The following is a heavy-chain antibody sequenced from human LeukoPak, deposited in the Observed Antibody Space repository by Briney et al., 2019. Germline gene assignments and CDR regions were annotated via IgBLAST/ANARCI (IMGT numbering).Heavy chain of an antibody. Sequence: SCKASGFTFSSYSMNWVRQAPGKGLEWVSSISSSSSYIYYADSVKGRFTISRDNSKNTLYLQMNSLRAEDTAVYYCAKDWGSEAYYFDYWGQGTLVTVSS. D-gene: IGHD3-16*01. J-gene: IGHJ4*02. CDR1: GFTFSSYS. V-gene: IGHV3-21*01. CDR3: AKDWGSEAYYFDY. CDR2: ISSSSSYI.